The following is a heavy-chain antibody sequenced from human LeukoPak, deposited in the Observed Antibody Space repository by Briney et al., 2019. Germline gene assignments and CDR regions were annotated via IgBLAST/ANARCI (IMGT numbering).Heavy chain of an antibody. D-gene: IGHD2-2*01. Sequence: SETLSLTCTVSGGSISSCYWSWIRQPPGKGLEWIGYIYYSGSTNYNPSLKSRVTISVDTSKNQFSLKLSSVTAADTAVYYCARVRVVPAALDAFDIWGQGTMVTVSS. CDR2: IYYSGST. CDR1: GGSISSCY. V-gene: IGHV4-59*01. CDR3: ARVRVVPAALDAFDI. J-gene: IGHJ3*02.